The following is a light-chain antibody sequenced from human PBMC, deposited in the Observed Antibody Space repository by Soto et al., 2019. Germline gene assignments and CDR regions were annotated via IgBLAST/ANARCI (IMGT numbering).Light chain of an antibody. V-gene: IGLV1-44*01. J-gene: IGLJ3*02. Sequence: QPVLTQPPSASWTPGQRVTISCSGSRSNIGSNTVNWYQQLPGTAPKLLIYSNNQRPSGVPDRFSGSKSGTSASLAISGLQSEDEADYYCAAWDDSLLVFGGGTKLTVL. CDR3: AAWDDSLLV. CDR1: RSNIGSNT. CDR2: SNN.